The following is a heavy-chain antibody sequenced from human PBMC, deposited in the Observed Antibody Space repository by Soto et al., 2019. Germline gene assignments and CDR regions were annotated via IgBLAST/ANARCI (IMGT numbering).Heavy chain of an antibody. Sequence: EVQMLESGGGLVQPGGSLRLSCAASGFTFSSYALTWVRQAPGKGLEWVSSITGSGDYTRYTDSVKGRFTITRDNAKNTLLLQMKSLRADDRAIYYCVKDPNGDYFGAFDFWGQGTMVTVSS. CDR3: VKDPNGDYFGAFDF. V-gene: IGHV3-23*01. CDR1: GFTFSSYA. J-gene: IGHJ3*01. D-gene: IGHD4-17*01. CDR2: ITGSGDYT.